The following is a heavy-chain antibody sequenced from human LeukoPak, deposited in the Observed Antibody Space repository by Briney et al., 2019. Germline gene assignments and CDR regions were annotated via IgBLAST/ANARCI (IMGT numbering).Heavy chain of an antibody. J-gene: IGHJ6*02. D-gene: IGHD2-15*01. Sequence: SETLSLTCAVYGGSFSGYYWSWIRQPPGKGLEWIGEINHSGSTNYNPSLKSRVTISVDTSKDQFSLKLSSVTAADTAVYYCARGPVQVSPITYCSGGSCYPIGYYYYGMDVWGQGTTVAVSS. V-gene: IGHV4-34*01. CDR3: ARGPVQVSPITYCSGGSCYPIGYYYYGMDV. CDR1: GGSFSGYY. CDR2: INHSGST.